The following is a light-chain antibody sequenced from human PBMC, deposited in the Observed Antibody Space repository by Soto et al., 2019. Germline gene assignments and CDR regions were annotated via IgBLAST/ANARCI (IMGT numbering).Light chain of an antibody. CDR1: SSDVGGYNY. Sequence: QSALTRPASVSGSPGESITISCTGTSSDVGGYNYVSWYQQHPGKAPKLMIYDVSSRPSGVSYRFSGSKSGNTASLTISGLQAEDEADYYCSSYTSSNTRYVFGTGTKVTVL. CDR3: SSYTSSNTRYV. J-gene: IGLJ1*01. CDR2: DVS. V-gene: IGLV2-14*03.